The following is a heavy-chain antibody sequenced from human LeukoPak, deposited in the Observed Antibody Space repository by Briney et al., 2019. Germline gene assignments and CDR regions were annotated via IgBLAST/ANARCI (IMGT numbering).Heavy chain of an antibody. D-gene: IGHD6-19*01. CDR1: GFTFSSYA. CDR2: ISGSGGST. Sequence: GGSLRLSCAASGFTFSSYAMSWVRQAPGKGLEWVSAISGSGGSTYYADSVKGRFTISRDNSKNTLYLQMNSLRAEDTAVYYCARDHTVNLAVAAGSNWFDPWGQGTLVTVSS. CDR3: ARDHTVNLAVAAGSNWFDP. V-gene: IGHV3-23*01. J-gene: IGHJ5*02.